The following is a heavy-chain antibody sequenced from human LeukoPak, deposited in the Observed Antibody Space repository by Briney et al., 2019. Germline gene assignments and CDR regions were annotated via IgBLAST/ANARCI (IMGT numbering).Heavy chain of an antibody. CDR3: ARGRAGGYYYDSSGYPI. J-gene: IGHJ4*02. V-gene: IGHV1-69*06. D-gene: IGHD3-22*01. CDR2: IIPIFGTA. Sequence: WAALKVSCKTSGGTFSSYAISWVRQAPGQGLGWMGGIIPIFGTANYAQKFQGRVTITAEKSPSTDYMERSSLTPEDTAVYYCARGRAGGYYYDSSGYPIWGQGTLVTVSS. CDR1: GGTFSSYA.